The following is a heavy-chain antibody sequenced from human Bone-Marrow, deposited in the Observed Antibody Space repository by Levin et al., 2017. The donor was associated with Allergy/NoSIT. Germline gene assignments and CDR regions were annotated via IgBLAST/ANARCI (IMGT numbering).Heavy chain of an antibody. D-gene: IGHD5-18*01. CDR3: AGARDSFGYLPLDY. CDR2: IYHTGDA. CDR1: GGSMSRYY. J-gene: IGHJ4*02. V-gene: IGHV4-59*01. Sequence: SETLSLTCTVSGGSMSRYYWSWIRQSPERGLEWIGYIYHTGDASYNPSLEGRVTISVDTPKNQFSLRLNSVTAADTALYYCAGARDSFGYLPLDYWGQGTLVTVSS.